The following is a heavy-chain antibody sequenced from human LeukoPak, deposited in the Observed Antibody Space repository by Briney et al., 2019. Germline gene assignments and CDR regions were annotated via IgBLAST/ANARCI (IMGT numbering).Heavy chain of an antibody. J-gene: IGHJ4*02. CDR2: ISYDGSNK. CDR3: AKGDSSSWYHHFDY. D-gene: IGHD6-13*01. CDR1: GSTFSSYG. V-gene: IGHV3-30*18. Sequence: GGSLRLSCAASGSTFSSYGMHWVRQAPGKGLEWVAVISYDGSNKYYADSVKGRFTISRDNSKNTLYLQMNSLRAEDTAVYYCAKGDSSSWYHHFDYWGQGTLVTVSS.